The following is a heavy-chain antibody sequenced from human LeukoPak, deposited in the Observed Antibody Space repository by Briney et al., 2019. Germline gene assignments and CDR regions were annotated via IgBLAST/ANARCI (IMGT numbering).Heavy chain of an antibody. Sequence: SGTLSLTCTVSGGSISTHYWSWIRQPPGKGLEWIGYIYYTGSTNYNPSLESRVTMAIDTSKNQFSLELTFVSAADTAVYYCARAQYASGSFFDYWGQGTLATVSS. J-gene: IGHJ4*02. V-gene: IGHV4-59*11. CDR1: GGSISTHY. CDR2: IYYTGST. CDR3: ARAQYASGSFFDY. D-gene: IGHD3-10*01.